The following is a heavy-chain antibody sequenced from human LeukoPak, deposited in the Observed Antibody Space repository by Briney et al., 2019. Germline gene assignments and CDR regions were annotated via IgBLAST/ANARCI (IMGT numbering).Heavy chain of an antibody. Sequence: SQTLSLTCTVSGGSISSGGYYWSWSRQPPGKGLEWIGYIYYNGITNYYSSLKSRLTISEDTSKNQFSLKLSSVTAADTAVYYCARRGSDWSNDYWGQGTLVTVSS. D-gene: IGHD6-19*01. J-gene: IGHJ4*02. CDR2: IYYNGIT. CDR1: GGSISSGGYY. V-gene: IGHV4-61*08. CDR3: ARRGSDWSNDY.